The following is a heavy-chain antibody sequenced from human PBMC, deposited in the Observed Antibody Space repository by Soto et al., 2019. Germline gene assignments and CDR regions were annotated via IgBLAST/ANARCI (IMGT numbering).Heavy chain of an antibody. V-gene: IGHV1-18*01. CDR2: ISAFNGNT. Sequence: ASVKVSCKASGYTFTSYGISWVRQAPGQRLEWMGWISAFNGNTNYAQKLQGRVTMTTDTSTSTAYMELRSLRSDDTAVYYCARIDCSGGSCNFDYWGQGTLVTVSS. CDR3: ARIDCSGGSCNFDY. D-gene: IGHD2-15*01. CDR1: GYTFTSYG. J-gene: IGHJ4*02.